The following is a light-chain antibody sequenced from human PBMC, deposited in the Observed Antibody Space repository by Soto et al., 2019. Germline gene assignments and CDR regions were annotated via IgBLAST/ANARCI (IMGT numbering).Light chain of an antibody. J-gene: IGKJ1*01. CDR3: QQSTDPPPP. CDR1: QSISSY. Sequence: EIRVTQSPASLSASVGDRVTIACGASQSISSYLNWYQQKKGKATKLLIYAASSLHSGVPSRFSGSVYGTHLNLTISSLQTEDFGMYYCQQSTDPPPPFAQRTKLDI. V-gene: IGKV1-39*01. CDR2: AAS.